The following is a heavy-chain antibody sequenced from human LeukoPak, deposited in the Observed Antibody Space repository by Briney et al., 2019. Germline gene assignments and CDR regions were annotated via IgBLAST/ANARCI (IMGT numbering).Heavy chain of an antibody. D-gene: IGHD4-17*01. CDR1: GFTFSSYG. Sequence: GGSLRLSCAASGFTFSSYGMSWVRQAPGKGLEWVSAISGSGGSTYYADSVKGRFTISRDNSKNTLYLQMNSLRAGDTAVYYCARGGTVTIPPYYMDVWGKGTTVTVSS. CDR2: ISGSGGST. CDR3: ARGGTVTIPPYYMDV. J-gene: IGHJ6*03. V-gene: IGHV3-23*01.